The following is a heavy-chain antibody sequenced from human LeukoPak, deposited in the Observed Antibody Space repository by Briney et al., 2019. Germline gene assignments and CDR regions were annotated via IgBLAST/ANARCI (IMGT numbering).Heavy chain of an antibody. V-gene: IGHV5-10-1*01. D-gene: IGHD4-17*01. CDR2: IDPIDSYT. J-gene: IGHJ4*02. CDR3: ARQTTVTTQSDY. Sequence: GESLRISCKGSGYIFINYWISWVRQMPGKGLEWMGRIDPIDSYTNYSPSFQGHVTMSVDKSTSTAYLQWSSLKASDTATYYCARQTTVTTQSDYWGQGTLVTVSS. CDR1: GYIFINYW.